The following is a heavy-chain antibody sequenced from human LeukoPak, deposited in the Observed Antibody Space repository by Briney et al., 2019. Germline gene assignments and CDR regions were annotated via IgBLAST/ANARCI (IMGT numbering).Heavy chain of an antibody. CDR3: ARDGLPRGSYHDY. D-gene: IGHD1-26*01. V-gene: IGHV3-30*04. CDR2: ISYDGSNK. J-gene: IGHJ4*02. Sequence: GGSLRLSCAASGFTFSSYAMHWVRQAPGKGLEWVAVISYDGSNKYYADSVKGRFTISRDNSKNTLYLQMDSLRAEDTAVYYCARDGLPRGSYHDYWGQGTLVTVSS. CDR1: GFTFSSYA.